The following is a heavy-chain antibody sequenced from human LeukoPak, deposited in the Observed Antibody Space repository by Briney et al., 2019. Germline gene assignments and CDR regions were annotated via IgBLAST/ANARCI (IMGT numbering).Heavy chain of an antibody. J-gene: IGHJ4*02. V-gene: IGHV4-4*02. CDR2: IVLTGLT. D-gene: IGHD2-8*01. CDR1: GGSISNTNW. Sequence: PSETLSLTCGVSGGSISNTNWWSWVRQPPGQGLEWTGEIVLTGLTHYNPSLESRVTVSLDKSKNQLSLNLTSVNAADTGVYYCSRENGAFSPFGYWGQGTLVTVPS. CDR3: SRENGAFSPFGY.